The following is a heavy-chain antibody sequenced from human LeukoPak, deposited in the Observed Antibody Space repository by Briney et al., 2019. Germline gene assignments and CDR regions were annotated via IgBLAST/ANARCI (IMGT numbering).Heavy chain of an antibody. CDR3: ARPRREVAALDY. CDR2: IYPGDSDI. CDR1: GYSFTSSW. V-gene: IGHV5-51*01. J-gene: IGHJ4*02. Sequence: GESLKISCEGSGYSFTSSWIGWVRQMPGKGLEWMGIIYPGDSDIRYSPSFQGQVTISADQSSNTTYLQWSSLKASDTAIYYCARPRREVAALDYWGQGTLVTVSS. D-gene: IGHD6-6*01.